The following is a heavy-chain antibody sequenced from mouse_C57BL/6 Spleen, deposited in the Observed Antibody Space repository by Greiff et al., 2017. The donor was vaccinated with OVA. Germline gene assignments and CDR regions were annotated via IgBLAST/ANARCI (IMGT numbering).Heavy chain of an antibody. J-gene: IGHJ2*01. Sequence: QVQLQQSGAELVRPGTSVKVSCKASGYAFTNYLIEWVKQRPGQGLEWIGVINPGSGGTNYNEKFKGKATLTADKSSSTAYMQLSSLTSEDSAVYFCARFPDGYYDYWGQGTTLTVSS. CDR3: ARFPDGYYDY. D-gene: IGHD2-3*01. V-gene: IGHV1-54*01. CDR2: INPGSGGT. CDR1: GYAFTNYL.